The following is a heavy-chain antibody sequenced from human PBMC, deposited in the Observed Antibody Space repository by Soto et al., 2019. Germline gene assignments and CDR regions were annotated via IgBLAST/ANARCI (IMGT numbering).Heavy chain of an antibody. J-gene: IGHJ4*02. D-gene: IGHD3-22*01. CDR3: AKDQQWLLLRGYFDY. Sequence: PGGSLRLSCAASGFTFSSYAMSWVRQAPGKGLEWVSAISGSGGSTYYADSVKGRFTISRDNSTNTLYLQMNSLRAEDTAVYYCAKDQQWLLLRGYFDYWGQGTLVTAPQ. CDR1: GFTFSSYA. CDR2: ISGSGGST. V-gene: IGHV3-23*01.